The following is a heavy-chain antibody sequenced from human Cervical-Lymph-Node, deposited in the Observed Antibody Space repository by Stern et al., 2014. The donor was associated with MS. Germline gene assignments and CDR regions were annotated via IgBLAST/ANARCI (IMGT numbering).Heavy chain of an antibody. J-gene: IGHJ6*02. Sequence: VQLVESGAEVKKPGESLKISCKGSGYTFTNNWIAWVRQMPGKGLEWMGIIYPDDSDIRYSPSLQGQVTISADKPISTASLQWSSRKAADSAVYYWARHPPRRKWDDPNYGMDVWGQGTTVTVSS. CDR1: GYTFTNNW. CDR2: IYPDDSDI. D-gene: IGHD1-1*01. V-gene: IGHV5-51*04. CDR3: ARHPPRRKWDDPNYGMDV.